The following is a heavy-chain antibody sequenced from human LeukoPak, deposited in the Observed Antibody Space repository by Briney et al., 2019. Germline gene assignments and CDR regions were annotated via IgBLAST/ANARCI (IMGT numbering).Heavy chain of an antibody. CDR2: ISWDGGST. CDR3: AKAATNVEMATEIDY. D-gene: IGHD5-12*01. V-gene: IGHV3-43*01. Sequence: GGSLRLSCAASGFTFDDYTMHWVRQAPGKGLEWVSLISWDGGSTYYADSVKGRFTISRDNSKNSLYLQMNSLRTEDTALYYCAKAATNVEMATEIDYWAREPWSPSPQ. CDR1: GFTFDDYT. J-gene: IGHJ4*02.